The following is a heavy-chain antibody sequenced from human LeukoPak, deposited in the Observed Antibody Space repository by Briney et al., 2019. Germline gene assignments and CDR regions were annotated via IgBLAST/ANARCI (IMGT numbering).Heavy chain of an antibody. J-gene: IGHJ4*02. CDR1: GFTVSTNS. CDR3: AREISDYDHLTGYRAYFFDY. Sequence: PGGSLRLSCAASGFTVSTNSMTWVRQAPGKGLEWVSLISGGGSTYYADSVKGRFTISRDNSKNTLYLQMNSLRAEDTAVYYRAREISDYDHLTGYRAYFFDYWGQGTLVTVSS. V-gene: IGHV3-66*01. D-gene: IGHD3-9*01. CDR2: ISGGGST.